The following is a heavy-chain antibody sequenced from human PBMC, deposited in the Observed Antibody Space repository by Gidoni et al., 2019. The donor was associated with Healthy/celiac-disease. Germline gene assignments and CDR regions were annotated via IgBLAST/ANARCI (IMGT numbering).Heavy chain of an antibody. J-gene: IGHJ5*02. CDR3: ARVGRPLKWLVRWFDP. Sequence: QVQLQQWGAGLLKPSETLSLTCAVYGGSFSGYYWSWIRQPPGKGLEWIGEINHSGSTNYNPSLKSRVTISVDTSKNQFSLKLSSVTAADTAVYYCARVGRPLKWLVRWFDPWGQGTLVTVSS. V-gene: IGHV4-34*01. D-gene: IGHD6-19*01. CDR1: GGSFSGYY. CDR2: INHSGST.